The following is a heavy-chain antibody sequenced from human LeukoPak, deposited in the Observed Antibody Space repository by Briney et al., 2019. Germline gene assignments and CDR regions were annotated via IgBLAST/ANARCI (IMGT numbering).Heavy chain of an antibody. Sequence: GASVKLSCKASDSTFTSYDINWIRQATGQGLEWMGWMNPNSGNTGYAQKLQGSGTMITNTSIRTAYMESRSMRSVDTADYYCATHFARYGHWGQGTLVTVSS. CDR2: MNPNSGNT. V-gene: IGHV1-8*01. J-gene: IGHJ4*02. D-gene: IGHD3-16*01. CDR3: ATHFARYGH. CDR1: DSTFTSYD.